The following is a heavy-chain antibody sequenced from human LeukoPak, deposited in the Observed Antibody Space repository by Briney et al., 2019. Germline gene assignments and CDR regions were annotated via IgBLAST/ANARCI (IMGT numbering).Heavy chain of an antibody. CDR3: ATFPYGSGSYCFDY. J-gene: IGHJ4*02. V-gene: IGHV1-69*13. Sequence: SAKVSCKASGGTFSSYAISWVRQAPGQGLEWMGGIIPIFGTANYAQKFQGRVTITADESTSTAYMELSSLRSEDTAVYYCATFPYGSGSYCFDYWGQGTLVTVSS. CDR1: GGTFSSYA. D-gene: IGHD3-10*01. CDR2: IIPIFGTA.